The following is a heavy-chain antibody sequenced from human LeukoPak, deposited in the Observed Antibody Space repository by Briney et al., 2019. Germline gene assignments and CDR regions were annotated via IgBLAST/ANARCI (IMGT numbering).Heavy chain of an antibody. Sequence: SETLSLTCTVSGGSISCYYWSWIRQPPGKGLEWIGYIYYSGSTNYNPSLKSRVTISVDTSKNQFSLKLSSVTAADTAVYYCARHYGDYGVVDYWGQGTLVTVSS. J-gene: IGHJ4*02. CDR1: GGSISCYY. CDR2: IYYSGST. D-gene: IGHD4-17*01. CDR3: ARHYGDYGVVDY. V-gene: IGHV4-59*08.